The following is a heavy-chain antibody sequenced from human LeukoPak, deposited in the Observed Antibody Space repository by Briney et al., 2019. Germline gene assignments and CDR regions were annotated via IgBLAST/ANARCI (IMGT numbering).Heavy chain of an antibody. V-gene: IGHV1-18*01. D-gene: IGHD3-22*01. CDR3: ARVPDSSGYYYPIDY. J-gene: IGHJ4*02. CDR1: GYSFTSYG. Sequence: GESLKISCKGSGYSFTSYGISWVRQAPGQGLEWMGWISAYNGNTNYAQKLQGRVTMTTDTSTSTAYMELRSLRSDDTAVYYCARVPDSSGYYYPIDYWGQGTLVTVSS. CDR2: ISAYNGNT.